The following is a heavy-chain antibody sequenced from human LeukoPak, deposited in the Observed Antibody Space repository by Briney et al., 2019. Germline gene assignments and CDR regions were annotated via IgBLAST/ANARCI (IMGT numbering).Heavy chain of an antibody. CDR2: IKKDGSET. V-gene: IGHV3-7*03. CDR1: GFTFSTSW. CDR3: ARGWSGYYTYYFDY. D-gene: IGHD3-3*01. Sequence: GGSLRLSCAASGFTFSTSWMSWVRQVPGKGLEWVANIKKDGSETYYVDSVKGRFTISRDNAKNSLYLQMNSLRAEDTAMYYCARGWSGYYTYYFDYWGQGTLVTVSS. J-gene: IGHJ4*02.